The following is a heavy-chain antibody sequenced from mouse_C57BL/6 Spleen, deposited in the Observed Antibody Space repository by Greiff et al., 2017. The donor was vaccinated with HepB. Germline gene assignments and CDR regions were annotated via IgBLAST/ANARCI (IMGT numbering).Heavy chain of an antibody. CDR3: TVRREAMDY. J-gene: IGHJ4*01. Sequence: EVKVEESGGGLVQPGGSMKLSCVASGFTFSNYWMNWVRQSPEKGLEWVAQIRLKSDNYATHYAESVKGRFTISRDDSKSSVYLQMNNLRAEDTGIYYCTVRREAMDYWGQGTSVTVSS. CDR1: GFTFSNYW. CDR2: IRLKSDNYAT. V-gene: IGHV6-3*01.